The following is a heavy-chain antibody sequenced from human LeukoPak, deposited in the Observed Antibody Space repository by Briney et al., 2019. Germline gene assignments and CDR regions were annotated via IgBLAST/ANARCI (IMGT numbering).Heavy chain of an antibody. J-gene: IGHJ6*02. D-gene: IGHD6-19*01. Sequence: GGSLRLSCVVSGLTFSSSSMNWVRQAPGKGLEWVSSINSGSGYIYYIDSVKGRFTISRDNAKNSLYLEMNSLRVEDTAIYYCARGGGWDAYHHYGFDVWGQGTTVTVSS. V-gene: IGHV3-21*01. CDR1: GLTFSSSS. CDR3: ARGGGWDAYHHYGFDV. CDR2: INSGSGYI.